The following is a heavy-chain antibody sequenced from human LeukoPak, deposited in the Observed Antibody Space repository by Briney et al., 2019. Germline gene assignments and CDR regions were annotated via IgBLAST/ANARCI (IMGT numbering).Heavy chain of an antibody. J-gene: IGHJ4*02. D-gene: IGHD3-16*01. V-gene: IGHV3-30*04. Sequence: GGSLRLSCAASGFTFFTYAMHWVRQAPGKGLEWVAVISYDGSSKYYADSVKGRFTISRDNSKNTLYLQMNSLRPEDTAVYFCASVWGVTDYLDYWGQGTLVTVSS. CDR2: ISYDGSSK. CDR1: GFTFFTYA. CDR3: ASVWGVTDYLDY.